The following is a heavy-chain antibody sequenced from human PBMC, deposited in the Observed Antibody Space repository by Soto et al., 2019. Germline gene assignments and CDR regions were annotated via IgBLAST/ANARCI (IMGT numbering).Heavy chain of an antibody. D-gene: IGHD3-16*01. J-gene: IGHJ6*02. CDR1: GGSIGSYY. CDR2: VYYTGST. CDR3: ARVITYHYGMDV. Sequence: ASETLSLTCTVSGGSIGSYYWNWLRQPAGKGLEWVGYVYYTGSTNYNPSLEGRATISVDSSKKQVSLNLRSVTAADSATYYCARVITYHYGMDVWGQGITVTVSS. V-gene: IGHV4-59*01.